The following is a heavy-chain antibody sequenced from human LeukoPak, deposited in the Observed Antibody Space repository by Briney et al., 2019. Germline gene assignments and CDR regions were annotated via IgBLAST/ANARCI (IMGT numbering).Heavy chain of an antibody. CDR2: ISSSSSTI. CDR3: ARSSGYYYYYMDV. J-gene: IGHJ6*03. D-gene: IGHD3-10*01. CDR1: GFTFRSYA. Sequence: PGGSLRLSCAASGFTFRSYAMSWVRQAPGKGLEWVSFISSSSSTIYYADSVKGRFTISRDNVKNSLYLQMNSLRVEDTAVYYCARSSGYYYYYMDVWGKGTTVTVSS. V-gene: IGHV3-48*01.